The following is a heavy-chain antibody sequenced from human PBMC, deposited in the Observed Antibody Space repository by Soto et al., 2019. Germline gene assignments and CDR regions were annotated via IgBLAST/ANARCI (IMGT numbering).Heavy chain of an antibody. Sequence: QVQLAQSGAEVKKPGSSVKVSCKASGGTFSSYAISWVRQAPGQGLEWMGGIIPIFGTANYAEKFQGRVTITADKSTSTAYMELSSLRSEDTAVYYCARADCSSTSCYRWGSYYYGMDVWGQGTTVTVSS. CDR2: IIPIFGTA. CDR3: ARADCSSTSCYRWGSYYYGMDV. J-gene: IGHJ6*02. CDR1: GGTFSSYA. V-gene: IGHV1-69*06. D-gene: IGHD2-2*02.